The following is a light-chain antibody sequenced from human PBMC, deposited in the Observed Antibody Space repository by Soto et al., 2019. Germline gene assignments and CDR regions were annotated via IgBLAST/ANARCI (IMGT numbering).Light chain of an antibody. J-gene: IGKJ2*01. V-gene: IGKV3-20*01. CDR2: GAS. CDR1: QSVRSSY. CDR3: QQYGSSPGYT. Sequence: EIVLTQSPDTLSLSPGERATLSCRASQSVRSSYLAWYQQRPGQAPRLLIYGASSRATGIPDRFSGDGSGTDFTLTISRLGPEDFEVYYCQQYGSSPGYTFGQGTKLEIK.